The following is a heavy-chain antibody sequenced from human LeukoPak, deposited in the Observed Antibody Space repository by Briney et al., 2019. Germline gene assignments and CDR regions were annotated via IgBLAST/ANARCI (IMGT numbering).Heavy chain of an antibody. V-gene: IGHV4-59*01. CDR2: IYNIGST. J-gene: IGHJ6*02. CDR1: GASISSYY. Sequence: SETLSLTCTVSGASISSYYWSWIRQPPGKGLEWIGYIYNIGSTNYNPSLKSRVTISVDTSKNQFSLKLSSVTAADTAVYYCARVGVTPYYYYGMDVWGQGTTFTVSS. D-gene: IGHD2-21*02. CDR3: ARVGVTPYYYYGMDV.